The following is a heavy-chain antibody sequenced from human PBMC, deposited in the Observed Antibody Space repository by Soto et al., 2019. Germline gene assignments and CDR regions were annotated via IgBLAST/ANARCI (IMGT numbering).Heavy chain of an antibody. Sequence: SETLSLTCTVSGGSISRSSYYWSWIRQPPGKGLEWIGFIHYSGSTNYKPSLKSRVTMSVDTSKNQFSLKLTSVNAADTAVYYCTRGGDAYKNGHWGQGTLVTVSS. CDR1: GGSISRSSYY. CDR2: IHYSGST. V-gene: IGHV4-61*01. J-gene: IGHJ4*02. CDR3: TRGGDAYKNGH. D-gene: IGHD2-21*01.